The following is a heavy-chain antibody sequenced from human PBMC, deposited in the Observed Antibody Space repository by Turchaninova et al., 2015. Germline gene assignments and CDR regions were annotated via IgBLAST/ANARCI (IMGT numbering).Heavy chain of an antibody. CDR3: AAGVGATGNQ. D-gene: IGHD1-26*01. CDR1: GFTFISSA. V-gene: IGHV1-58*01. Sequence: QLQVVQSGPEVKKPGTSVKVSCKASGFTFISSAVQWVRQVRGHRFGWIGWSAVASGDTDYAQRCQEGVTLTRDMSTGIVYLERKNLRSDDTAGYYCAAGVGATGNQWGQGTLVSVAS. CDR2: SAVASGDT. J-gene: IGHJ4*02.